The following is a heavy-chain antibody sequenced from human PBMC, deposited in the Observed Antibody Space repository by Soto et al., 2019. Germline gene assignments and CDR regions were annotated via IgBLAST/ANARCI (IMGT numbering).Heavy chain of an antibody. Sequence: ESGGGVVQPGGSLRLSCAASGFTFSAFSTYGVHWVRQAPGKGLEWVAVVLLDGSNEYYTESVKGRFTVARDISKNTMYLQMNSLRAEDTAVYYCVQAPRPRLDYVYGSVYWGQGSLVTVSS. CDR2: VLLDGSNE. V-gene: IGHV3-33*01. CDR1: GFTFSAFSTYG. D-gene: IGHD4-17*01. J-gene: IGHJ4*02. CDR3: VQAPRPRLDYVYGSVY.